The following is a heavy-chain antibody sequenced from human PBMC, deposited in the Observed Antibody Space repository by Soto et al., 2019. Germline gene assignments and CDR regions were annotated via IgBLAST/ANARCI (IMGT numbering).Heavy chain of an antibody. CDR1: GGSISSGGYS. V-gene: IGHV4-30-2*01. Sequence: QLQLQESGSGLVKPSQTLSLTCAVSGGSISSGGYSWSWIRQPPGKGLECIGYIYHSGSTYYSPSLKSRVTISVDRSKNQFSLKLSSVGGGGAAVYYCARGPPLGYWGQGTLVTVSS. CDR2: IYHSGST. J-gene: IGHJ4*02. CDR3: ARGPPLGY.